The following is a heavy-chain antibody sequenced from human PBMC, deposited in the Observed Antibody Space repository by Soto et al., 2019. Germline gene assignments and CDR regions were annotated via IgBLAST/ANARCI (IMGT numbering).Heavy chain of an antibody. CDR3: ARDRSWNYFQVATGFDY. J-gene: IGHJ4*02. Sequence: GGSLRLSCAASGFTFSSYAMHWVRQAPGKGLEWVAVISYDGSNKYYADSVKGRFTISRDNYKNTLYLQMNSLRAEDTAVYYCARDRSWNYFQVATGFDYWGQGTMVTVSS. D-gene: IGHD1-7*01. CDR2: ISYDGSNK. CDR1: GFTFSSYA. V-gene: IGHV3-30-3*01.